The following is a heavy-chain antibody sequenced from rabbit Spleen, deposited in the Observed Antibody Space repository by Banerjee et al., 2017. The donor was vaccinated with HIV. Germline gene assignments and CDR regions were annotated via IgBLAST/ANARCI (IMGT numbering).Heavy chain of an antibody. J-gene: IGHJ4*01. V-gene: IGHV1S45*01. CDR1: GFSFSNNYW. D-gene: IGHD8-1*01. Sequence: QEQLEESGGGLVKPEGSLTLTCTASGFSFSNNYWICWVRQAPGKGLELIACIHGTSDGTYYANWAKGRFTISKTSSTTVTLQMTSLTAADTATYFCARAAGSGWPFNLWGPGTLVTVS. CDR3: ARAAGSGWPFNL. CDR2: IHGTSDGT.